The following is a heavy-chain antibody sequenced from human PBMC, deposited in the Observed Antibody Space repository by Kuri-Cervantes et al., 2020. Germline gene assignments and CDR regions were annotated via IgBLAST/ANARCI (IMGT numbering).Heavy chain of an antibody. Sequence: ASVKVSCKASGYTFTSYAMHWVRQAPGQRLEWMGWMNPNSGNTGYAQKFQGRVTMTRNTSISTAYMELSSLRSEDTAVYYCARGGYSYGQGSQDFRFDYWGQGTLVTVSS. D-gene: IGHD5-18*01. V-gene: IGHV1-8*02. J-gene: IGHJ4*02. CDR3: ARGGYSYGQGSQDFRFDY. CDR1: GYTFTSYA. CDR2: MNPNSGNT.